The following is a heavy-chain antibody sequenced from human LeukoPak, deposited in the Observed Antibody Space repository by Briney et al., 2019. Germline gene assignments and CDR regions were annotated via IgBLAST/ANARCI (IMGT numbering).Heavy chain of an antibody. D-gene: IGHD6-6*01. Sequence: ASVKVSCKASGGTFSSYAISWVRQAPGQGLEWMGGIILIFGTANYAQKFQGRVTITADESTSTAYMELSSLRSEDTAVYYCARDSFLVSSSSMRYYYGMDVWGQGTTVTVSS. V-gene: IGHV1-69*13. CDR1: GGTFSSYA. CDR3: ARDSFLVSSSSMRYYYGMDV. J-gene: IGHJ6*02. CDR2: IILIFGTA.